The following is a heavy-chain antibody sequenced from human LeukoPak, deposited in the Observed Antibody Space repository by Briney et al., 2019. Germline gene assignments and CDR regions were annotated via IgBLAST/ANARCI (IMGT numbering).Heavy chain of an antibody. V-gene: IGHV3-21*01. CDR3: ARGYSNYGYVFDV. CDR1: GFTFSSYS. J-gene: IGHJ3*01. CDR2: ISSSSSYV. D-gene: IGHD4-11*01. Sequence: GGSLRLSCAASGFTFSSYSMNWVRQAPGKGLEWVSSISSSSSYVYYADSVKGRFTISRDNARNSLYLQMDSLRADDTALYYCARGYSNYGYVFDVWGQGTMVTVPS.